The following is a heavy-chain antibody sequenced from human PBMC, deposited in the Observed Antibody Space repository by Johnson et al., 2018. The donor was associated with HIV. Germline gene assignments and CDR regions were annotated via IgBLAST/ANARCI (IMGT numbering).Heavy chain of an antibody. D-gene: IGHD3-22*01. CDR3: AKYYYDSSGRYMTYAFDM. CDR2: IWYDGSEK. Sequence: QVQLVESGGGVVQPGRSLRLSCAASGFTFSNYGMHWVRQAPGKGLEWVAVIWYDGSEKYYVDSVKGRFPISRDNAKNSLYLQMNSLRAEDTALYYCAKYYYDSSGRYMTYAFDMWGQGTMVIVSS. J-gene: IGHJ3*02. V-gene: IGHV3-33*03. CDR1: GFTFSNYG.